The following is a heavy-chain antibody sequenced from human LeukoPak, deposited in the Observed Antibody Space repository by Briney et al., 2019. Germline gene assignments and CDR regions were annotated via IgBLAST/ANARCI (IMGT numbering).Heavy chain of an antibody. J-gene: IGHJ2*01. CDR2: IRYDGTNK. D-gene: IGHD2-2*01. CDR1: GFAFSSYG. Sequence: GGSLRLSCTASGFAFSSYGMHWVRQAPGKGLEWVAFIRYDGTNKYSTDSVKGRFTISRDNSKNTFYLHMNSLRPEDTAVYYCAKSGSTSWYKSSTDWYLDLWGRGTLVTVSS. CDR3: AKSGSTSWYKSSTDWYLDL. V-gene: IGHV3-30*02.